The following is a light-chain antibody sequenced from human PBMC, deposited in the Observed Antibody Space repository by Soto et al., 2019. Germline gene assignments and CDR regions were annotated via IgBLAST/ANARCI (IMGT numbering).Light chain of an antibody. CDR2: GAS. J-gene: IGKJ5*01. CDR1: QSISTF. V-gene: IGKV1-39*01. CDR3: QQSYTTPIT. Sequence: DIQMTQSPSSLSASVGDRVTMTCRASQSISTFLIWYQQKPGKAPKLLIYGASSLQSGVPSRFSGSGSGTDFTLTISSLQPEDFATYYCQQSYTTPITFGQGTRLEIK.